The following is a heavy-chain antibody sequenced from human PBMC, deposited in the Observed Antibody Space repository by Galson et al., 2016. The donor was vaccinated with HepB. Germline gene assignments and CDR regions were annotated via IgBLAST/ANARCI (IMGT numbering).Heavy chain of an antibody. CDR2: ISRGGTYK. D-gene: IGHD3-10*01. Sequence: SLRLSCAASGFTLSSYRINWVRQAPGKGLEWVSSISRGGTYKYYAVSVEGRFTISRDNAKNSLYLQMNSQRAEDTAVYYCAKGAYYGSSILYGMDVWGQGTTVTVSS. CDR1: GFTLSSYR. CDR3: AKGAYYGSSILYGMDV. V-gene: IGHV3-21*04. J-gene: IGHJ6*02.